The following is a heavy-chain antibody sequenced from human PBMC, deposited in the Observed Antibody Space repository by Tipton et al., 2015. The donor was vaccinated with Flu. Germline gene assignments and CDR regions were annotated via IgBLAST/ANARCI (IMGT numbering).Heavy chain of an antibody. Sequence: TLSLTCTVSGGSISSFYWSWIRQPAGKGLEWIGRIYTSGTTNYNPSLKSRVTMSVDTCKNQFSLKLSSVTAADTAVYYWARGFMVILHFDYWGQGSLVTV. D-gene: IGHD2-21*01. V-gene: IGHV4-4*07. CDR3: ARGFMVILHFDY. CDR2: IYTSGTT. CDR1: GGSISSFY. J-gene: IGHJ4*02.